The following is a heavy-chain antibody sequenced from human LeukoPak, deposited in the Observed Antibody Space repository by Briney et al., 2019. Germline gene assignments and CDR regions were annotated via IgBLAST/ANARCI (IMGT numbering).Heavy chain of an antibody. D-gene: IGHD6-19*01. V-gene: IGHV3-53*01. CDR2: IYSGGST. CDR1: GFTFSSYA. Sequence: PGGSLRLSCAASGFTFSSYAMSWVRQAPGKGLEWVSVIYSGGSTYYADSVKGRFTISRDNSKNTLYLQMNSLRAEDTAVYYCATAKIAVAGTEGALDYWGQGTLVTVSS. J-gene: IGHJ4*02. CDR3: ATAKIAVAGTEGALDY.